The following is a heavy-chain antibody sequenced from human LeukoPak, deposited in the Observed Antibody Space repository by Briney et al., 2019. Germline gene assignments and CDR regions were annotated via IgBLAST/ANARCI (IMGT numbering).Heavy chain of an antibody. D-gene: IGHD2-2*01. CDR1: GYTFTDYY. J-gene: IGHJ5*02. Sequence: ASVKVSCKASGYTFTDYYMHWVRQAPGQGLEWMGWINSNSGGTSYAQKFQGRVTMTRDTSIATSYMEVDSLTSDDTAVYYCARESACGTTNCLAPADWLDPWGQGTLVIVSS. CDR3: ARESACGTTNCLAPADWLDP. CDR2: INSNSGGT. V-gene: IGHV1-2*02.